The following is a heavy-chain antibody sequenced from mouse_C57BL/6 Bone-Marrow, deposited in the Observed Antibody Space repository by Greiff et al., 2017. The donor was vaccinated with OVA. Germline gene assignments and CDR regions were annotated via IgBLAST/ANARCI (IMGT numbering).Heavy chain of an antibody. CDR3: VRHETQAWFAD. CDR1: GFSFNTYA. D-gene: IGHD3-2*02. Sequence: EVQLVESGGGLVQPKGSLKLSCAASGFSFNTYAMNWVRQAPGKGLEWVARIRSKSNNYATYYADSVKDSITISRDDSESMLYLQMKNVKTEDTAMYSCVRHETQAWFADWGKGTLVTVSA. J-gene: IGHJ3*01. CDR2: IRSKSNNYAT. V-gene: IGHV10-1*01.